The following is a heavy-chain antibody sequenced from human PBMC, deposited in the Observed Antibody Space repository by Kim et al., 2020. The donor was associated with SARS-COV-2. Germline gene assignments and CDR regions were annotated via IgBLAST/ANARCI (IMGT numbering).Heavy chain of an antibody. CDR2: INTNTGNP. CDR1: GYTFTSYA. CDR3: ARADSFMDTAMVHYGMDV. Sequence: ASVKVSCKASGYTFTSYAMNWVRQAPGQGLEWMGWINTNTGNPTYAQGFTGRFVFSLDTSVSTAYMQISSLKAEDTAVYYCARADSFMDTAMVHYGMDVWGQGTTVTVSS. V-gene: IGHV7-4-1*02. J-gene: IGHJ6*02. D-gene: IGHD5-18*01.